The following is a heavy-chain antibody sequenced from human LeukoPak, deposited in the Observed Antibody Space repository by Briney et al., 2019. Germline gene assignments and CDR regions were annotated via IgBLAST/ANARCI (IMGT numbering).Heavy chain of an antibody. J-gene: IGHJ4*02. CDR3: AKGSYYDSSGSFYFDY. D-gene: IGHD3-22*01. CDR1: GFTFSSYA. Sequence: GGSLRLSCAASGFTFSSYAMSWVRQAPGKGLEWVSGISGSGDNTYYADSVKGRFTISGDNSKNTLYVQVNSLGTEDTAAYYCAKGSYYDSSGSFYFDYWGQGTLVTVSS. CDR2: ISGSGDNT. V-gene: IGHV3-23*01.